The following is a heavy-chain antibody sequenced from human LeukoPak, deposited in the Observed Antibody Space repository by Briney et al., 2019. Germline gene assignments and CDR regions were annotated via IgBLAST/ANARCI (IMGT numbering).Heavy chain of an antibody. J-gene: IGHJ4*02. CDR1: GFTFSSYA. CDR3: AKGLADYYDSSGYYLPDY. D-gene: IGHD3-22*01. V-gene: IGHV3-43*02. CDR2: ISWDGGST. Sequence: GGSLRLSCAASGFTFSSYAMSWVRQAPGKGLEWVSLISWDGGSTYYADSVKGRFTISRDNSKNSLYLQMNSLRTEDTALYYCAKGLADYYDSSGYYLPDYWGQGTLVTVSS.